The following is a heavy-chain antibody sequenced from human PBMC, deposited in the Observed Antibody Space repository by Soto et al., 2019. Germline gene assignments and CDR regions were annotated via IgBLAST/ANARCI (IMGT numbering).Heavy chain of an antibody. D-gene: IGHD6-19*01. J-gene: IGHJ5*02. Sequence: QVQLVQSGAEVKKPGSSVKVSCKASGGTFSSYAISWVRQAPGQGLEWMGGIIPIFGTANYAQKFQGRVTITADEPTSTADMEVSSLRSEDTAVYYCASGPQWLVRGNWFDPWGQGTLVTVSS. CDR2: IIPIFGTA. CDR3: ASGPQWLVRGNWFDP. CDR1: GGTFSSYA. V-gene: IGHV1-69*12.